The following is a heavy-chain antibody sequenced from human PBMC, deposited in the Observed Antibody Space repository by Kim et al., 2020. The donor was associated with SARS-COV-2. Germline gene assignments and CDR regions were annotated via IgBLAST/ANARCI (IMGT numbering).Heavy chain of an antibody. J-gene: IGHJ6*02. V-gene: IGHV3-23*01. CDR2: ISGSGGST. CDR1: GFTFSSYA. D-gene: IGHD3-10*01. Sequence: GGSLRLSCAASGFTFSSYAMSWVRQAPGKGLEWVSAISGSGGSTYYADSVKGRFTISRDNSKNTLYLQMNSLRAEDTAVYYCAKSTLAYYYGSGSYYRQNYYYYGMDVWGQGTTVTVAS. CDR3: AKSTLAYYYGSGSYYRQNYYYYGMDV.